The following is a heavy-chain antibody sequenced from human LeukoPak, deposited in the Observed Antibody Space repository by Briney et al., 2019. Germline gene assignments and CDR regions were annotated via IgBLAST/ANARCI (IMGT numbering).Heavy chain of an antibody. D-gene: IGHD1-1*01. J-gene: IGHJ4*02. V-gene: IGHV4-39*01. CDR1: GGSVSSSIYH. Sequence: SETLSLTCSVSGGSVSSSIYHWGWIRQPPGKGLERIGSIYYTGNTYYNPSLKSRLTISVDTSKNQFSLKVRSVTAADTALYYCARLRTRTPGDYWGQGTLVTVSS. CDR2: IYYTGNT. CDR3: ARLRTRTPGDY.